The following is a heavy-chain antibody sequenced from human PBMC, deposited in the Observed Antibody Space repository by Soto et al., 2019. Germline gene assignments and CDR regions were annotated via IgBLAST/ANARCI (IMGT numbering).Heavy chain of an antibody. CDR3: AGIYSGSPGGTLRY. V-gene: IGHV4-31*03. Sequence: QVQLQESGPGLVKPSQTLSLTCTVSGGSISSGGYYWSWIRQHPGKGLERIGYIYYGGSTYYNPSLMSRVTISVDTSKNQFSLKLSSVTAADTAVYYCAGIYSGSPGGTLRYWGQGTLVTVSS. CDR1: GGSISSGGYY. J-gene: IGHJ4*02. CDR2: IYYGGST. D-gene: IGHD1-26*01.